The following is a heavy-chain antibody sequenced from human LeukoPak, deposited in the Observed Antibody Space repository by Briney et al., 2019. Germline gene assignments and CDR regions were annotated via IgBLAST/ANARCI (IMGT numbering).Heavy chain of an antibody. CDR1: GFTFSSYS. J-gene: IGHJ4*02. CDR3: ARDLGYNWNPPGVGSRYFDY. V-gene: IGHV3-21*01. Sequence: PGGSLRLSCAASGFTFSSYSMNWVRQAPGKGLEWVSSISSSSSYIYYADSVKGRFTISRDNAKNSLYLQMNSLRAEDTAVYYCARDLGYNWNPPGVGSRYFDYWGQGTLVTVSS. CDR2: ISSSSSYI. D-gene: IGHD1-20*01.